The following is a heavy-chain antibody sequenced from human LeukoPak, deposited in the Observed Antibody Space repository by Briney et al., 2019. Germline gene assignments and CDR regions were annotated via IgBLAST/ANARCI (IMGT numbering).Heavy chain of an antibody. V-gene: IGHV1-69*06. J-gene: IGHJ4*02. Sequence: SVKVSCKASGGTFSSYAISWVRQAPGQGLEWMGGIIPIFGTANYAQKFQGRVTITADKSTSTAYMELRSLRSDDTAVYYCARVYYDSSGQGRLNYWGQGTLVTVSS. CDR2: IIPIFGTA. CDR3: ARVYYDSSGQGRLNY. D-gene: IGHD3-22*01. CDR1: GGTFSSYA.